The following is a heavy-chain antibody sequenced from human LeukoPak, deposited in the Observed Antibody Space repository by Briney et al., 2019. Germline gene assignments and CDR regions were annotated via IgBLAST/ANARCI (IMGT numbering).Heavy chain of an antibody. J-gene: IGHJ4*02. Sequence: GGSLRLSCAASGFPFTDFSMDWVRQAPGEGLEWVAYISSSSSIIFYADSVKGRFTISRDNAKNSLYLQMNGLRDEDTAVYYCARETSGNYYFDSWGQGTLVTVSS. CDR3: ARETSGNYYFDS. CDR2: ISSSSSII. CDR1: GFPFTDFS. D-gene: IGHD1-26*01. V-gene: IGHV3-48*02.